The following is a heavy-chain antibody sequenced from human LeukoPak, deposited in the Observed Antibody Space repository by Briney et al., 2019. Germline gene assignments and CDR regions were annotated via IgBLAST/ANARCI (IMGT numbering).Heavy chain of an antibody. D-gene: IGHD2-2*01. CDR1: GGSISSYY. CDR2: IYYSGGT. V-gene: IGHV4-59*01. Sequence: SETLSLTCTVSGGSISSYYWSWIRQPPGKGLEWIGYIYYSGGTNYNPSLKSRVTISVDTSKNQFPLKLSSVTAADTAVYYCARGYCSSTSCYSFDYWGQGTLVTVSS. J-gene: IGHJ4*02. CDR3: ARGYCSSTSCYSFDY.